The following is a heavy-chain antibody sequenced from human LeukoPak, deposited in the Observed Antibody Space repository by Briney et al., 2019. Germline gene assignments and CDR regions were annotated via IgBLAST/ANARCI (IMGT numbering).Heavy chain of an antibody. V-gene: IGHV1-2*02. CDR1: GYTFTGYY. CDR2: INPNSGGT. CDR3: ARVLRSHGGYGDYESQHFDY. J-gene: IGHJ4*02. D-gene: IGHD4-17*01. Sequence: ASVKVSCKASGYTFTGYYMHWVRQAPGQGLEWMGWINPNSGGTNYAQKFQGRVTMTRDTSISTAYMELSRLRSDDTAVYYCARVLRSHGGYGDYESQHFDYWGQGTLVTVSS.